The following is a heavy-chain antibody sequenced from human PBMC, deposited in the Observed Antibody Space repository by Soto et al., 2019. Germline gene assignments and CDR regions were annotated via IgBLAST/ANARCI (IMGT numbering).Heavy chain of an antibody. Sequence: GGPTLSCAAPGFNFCSSGLWRDRPAPGKGLEWVSAISGSGGSTYYADSVKGRFTISRDNSKNTLYLQMNSLRAEDTAVYYCAKEPYGSGSLYFDYWGQGTLVTVSS. V-gene: IGHV3-23*01. J-gene: IGHJ4*02. D-gene: IGHD3-10*01. CDR2: ISGSGGST. CDR1: GFNFCSSG. CDR3: AKEPYGSGSLYFDY.